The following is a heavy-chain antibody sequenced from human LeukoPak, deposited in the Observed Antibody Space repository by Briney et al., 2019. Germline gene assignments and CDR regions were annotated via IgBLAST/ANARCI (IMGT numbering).Heavy chain of an antibody. CDR3: ARGRSNYYGMDV. D-gene: IGHD1-26*01. CDR1: GGSLSSAHG. J-gene: IGHJ6*02. Sequence: PSETLSLTCTVSGGSLSSAHGWSWIRQPPGKGLEWIGYIYYNGNTNYSPSLKSRVTMSVDTSKNLFSLKVSSVTAADTAVYYCARGRSNYYGMDVWGQGTTVTVSS. V-gene: IGHV4-61*01. CDR2: IYYNGNT.